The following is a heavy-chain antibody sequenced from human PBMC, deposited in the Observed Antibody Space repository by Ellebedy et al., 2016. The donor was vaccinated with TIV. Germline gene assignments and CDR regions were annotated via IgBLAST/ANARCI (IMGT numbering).Heavy chain of an antibody. V-gene: IGHV3-30*04. CDR3: ARGPFVGYCSGGGCYSLDY. Sequence: GESLKISCAASGFTFSSYAMHSVRQAPGKGLEWVAVISYDGSNEYYADSVKGRFTISRDNSEDTVHLQMNSLRGEDTAVYYCARGPFVGYCSGGGCYSLDYWGQGTLVTVSS. CDR1: GFTFSSYA. CDR2: ISYDGSNE. D-gene: IGHD2-15*01. J-gene: IGHJ4*02.